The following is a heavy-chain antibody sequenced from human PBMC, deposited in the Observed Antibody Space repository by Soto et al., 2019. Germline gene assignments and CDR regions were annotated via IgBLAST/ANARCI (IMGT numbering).Heavy chain of an antibody. D-gene: IGHD1-7*01. CDR3: VRRVSGNYDY. V-gene: IGHV3-64*01. J-gene: IGHJ4*02. CDR1: GFTFSSYD. Sequence: EVQLAESGGGMVQPGGSLRLSCVASGFTFSSYDMHWVRQAPGKGLEYVSSISSNGGTTYYGNSVKGRFTISRDNSKKTLYLQMCSLRAEDMDVYYCVRRVSGNYDYWGQGTLVTVSS. CDR2: ISSNGGTT.